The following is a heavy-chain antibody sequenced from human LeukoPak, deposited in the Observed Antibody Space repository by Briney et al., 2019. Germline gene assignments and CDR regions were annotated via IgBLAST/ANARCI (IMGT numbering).Heavy chain of an antibody. CDR1: GGSISSYY. V-gene: IGHV4-59*01. CDR3: ARGRYDFWSGYSPYYYYYMDV. D-gene: IGHD3-3*01. Sequence: SETLSLTCTVSGGSISSYYWSWIRQPPGEGLEWIGYIYYSGSTNYNPSLKSRVTISVDTSKNQFSLKLSSVTAADTAVYYCARGRYDFWSGYSPYYYYYMDVWGKGTTVTVSS. J-gene: IGHJ6*03. CDR2: IYYSGST.